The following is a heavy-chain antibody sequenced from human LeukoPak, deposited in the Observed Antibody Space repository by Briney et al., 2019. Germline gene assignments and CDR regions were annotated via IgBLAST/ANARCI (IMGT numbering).Heavy chain of an antibody. CDR1: GYTFIAWH. CDR3: AREATFYYDADGSGVPSWFDP. D-gene: IGHD3-22*01. J-gene: IGHJ5*02. Sequence: ASVKVSCKASGYTFIAWHLHWVRRAPGQRFEWMGRINPESGDTNYAQNLQGRVAMTSDASITTAYMELSGLTPDDTAVYYCAREATFYYDADGSGVPSWFDPWGQGTLVTVSS. CDR2: INPESGDT. V-gene: IGHV1-2*06.